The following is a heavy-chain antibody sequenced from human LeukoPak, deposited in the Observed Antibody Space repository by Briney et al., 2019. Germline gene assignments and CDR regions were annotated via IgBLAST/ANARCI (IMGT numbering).Heavy chain of an antibody. D-gene: IGHD6-13*01. V-gene: IGHV3-33*06. CDR3: AKIVQFTAATGTGLDY. CDR1: GCTFSYYG. CDR2: IWYDASYL. Sequence: GGSLRLSCAASGCTFSYYGMHWVRQAPGKGLDWVAVIWYDASYLYYADSVKGRFTISRDNSKNTMYLQMNNLRAEDTAVYYCAKIVQFTAATGTGLDYWGQGTLVTVSP. J-gene: IGHJ4*02.